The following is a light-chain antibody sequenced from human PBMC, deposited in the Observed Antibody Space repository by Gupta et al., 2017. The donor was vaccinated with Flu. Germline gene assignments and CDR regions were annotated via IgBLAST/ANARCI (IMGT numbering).Light chain of an antibody. CDR1: RFIRSD. CDR2: ATS. J-gene: IGKJ1*01. Sequence: PSSLSASVGDRVIITFRASRFIRSDVAWYQQKPGEAPKLLIYATSSLQSGVPSRFTGSGSDTDFTLTISALQPEDFATYYCLQDYDYPWTFGEGTKVDVK. V-gene: IGKV1-6*01. CDR3: LQDYDYPWT.